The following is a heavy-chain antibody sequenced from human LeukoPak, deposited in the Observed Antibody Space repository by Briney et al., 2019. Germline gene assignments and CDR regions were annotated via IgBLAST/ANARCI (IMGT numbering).Heavy chain of an antibody. J-gene: IGHJ4*02. V-gene: IGHV5-51*01. CDR1: GYSFSSYW. Sequence: GECLKISCKGSGYSFSSYWIGWVRQIPGKGLESMGIIYPGDSDTRYSPSFEGQVTISADKSISTAYQQWSSLKASDTAMYYCARALYSSSWYGDKWGQGTLVTVSS. CDR2: IYPGDSDT. CDR3: ARALYSSSWYGDK. D-gene: IGHD6-13*01.